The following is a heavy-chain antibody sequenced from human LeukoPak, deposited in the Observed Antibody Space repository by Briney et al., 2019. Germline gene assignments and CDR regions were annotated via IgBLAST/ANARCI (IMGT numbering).Heavy chain of an antibody. CDR1: GFTFSNYA. V-gene: IGHV3-30*01. CDR3: ARDSTYYYDSGSSGPHYFDN. J-gene: IGHJ4*02. CDR2: ISPGGTYE. Sequence: GGSLRLSCAASGFTFSNYAMHWVRQAPGKGLEWVSLISPGGTYEYYADSVKGRFTISRDNSKNTLYLQLNSLRAEDTAVYYCARDSTYYYDSGSSGPHYFDNWGQGTLVTVSS. D-gene: IGHD3-10*01.